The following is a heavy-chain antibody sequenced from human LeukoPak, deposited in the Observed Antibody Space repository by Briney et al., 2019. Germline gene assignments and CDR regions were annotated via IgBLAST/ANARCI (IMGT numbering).Heavy chain of an antibody. D-gene: IGHD3-10*01. J-gene: IGHJ4*02. CDR1: GGSISSSSYY. Sequence: KPSETLSLTCTVSGGSISSSSYYWDWIRQPPGKGLEWIGNIYYGGSTYYNPSLKSRVTISVDTSKNQFSLKLNSVTAADTAVYYCARGKEVITMLRGLKPGYYFDYWGQGTLVTVSS. V-gene: IGHV4-39*07. CDR3: ARGKEVITMLRGLKPGYYFDY. CDR2: IYYGGST.